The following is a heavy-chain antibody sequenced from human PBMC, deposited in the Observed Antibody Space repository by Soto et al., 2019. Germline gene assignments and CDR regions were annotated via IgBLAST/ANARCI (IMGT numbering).Heavy chain of an antibody. CDR1: SWSFSGYY. Sequence: PXETLSLTCAVYSWSFSGYYGSWIRQPPGKGLEWIGEINHSGSTNYNPSPKRRVTISVDTSNNQFSLKLSSVTAADTAVYYCARDRKTYYDFWSGYSGYYYGMDVRGQGTTVTVSS. D-gene: IGHD3-3*01. V-gene: IGHV4-34*01. J-gene: IGHJ6*02. CDR3: ARDRKTYYDFWSGYSGYYYGMDV. CDR2: INHSGST.